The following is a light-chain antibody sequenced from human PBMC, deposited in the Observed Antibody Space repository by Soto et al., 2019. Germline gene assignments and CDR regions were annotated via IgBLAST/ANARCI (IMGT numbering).Light chain of an antibody. J-gene: IGLJ2*01. CDR3: QTWGTGFKF. CDR1: SGHSSYA. Sequence: QLVLTQSPSASASLGASVKLTCTLSSGHSSYAIAWHQKQPGKGPRYLMDLNNDGSHTKGDGIPDRFSGSSSGADRYLIISSLQYEDEADYYCQTWGTGFKFFGGGTKLTVL. V-gene: IGLV4-69*01. CDR2: LNNDGSH.